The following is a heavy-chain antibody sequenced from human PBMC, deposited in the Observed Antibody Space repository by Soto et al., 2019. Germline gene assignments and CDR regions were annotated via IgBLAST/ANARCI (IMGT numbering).Heavy chain of an antibody. CDR3: ARQLGPIAAPYYGMDV. D-gene: IGHD6-13*01. CDR1: GYSFTSYW. Sequence: PGESLKISCKGSGYSFTSYWIGWVRQMPGKGLEWMGIIYPGDSDTRYSPSFQGQVTISADKSISTAYLQWSSLKASDTAMYYCARQLGPIAAPYYGMDVWGQGTTVTVSS. CDR2: IYPGDSDT. J-gene: IGHJ6*02. V-gene: IGHV5-51*01.